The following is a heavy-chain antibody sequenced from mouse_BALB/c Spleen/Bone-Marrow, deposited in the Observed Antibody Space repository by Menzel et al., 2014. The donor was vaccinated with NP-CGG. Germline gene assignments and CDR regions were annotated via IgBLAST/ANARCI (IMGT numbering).Heavy chain of an antibody. Sequence: VQLVESGAELAKPGASVKMSCKASGYTFTSYWVHWVKQRPGQGLEWIGYINPSTGYTEYNQKFKDKATLTADKSSSTAYMQLSSLTSEDSAVYYCARHGYYGFAYWGQGTLVTVSA. CDR3: ARHGYYGFAY. CDR2: INPSTGYT. V-gene: IGHV1-7*01. D-gene: IGHD2-3*01. CDR1: GYTFTSYW. J-gene: IGHJ3*01.